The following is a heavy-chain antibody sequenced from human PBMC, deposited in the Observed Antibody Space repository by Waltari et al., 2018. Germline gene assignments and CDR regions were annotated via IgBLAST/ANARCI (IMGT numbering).Heavy chain of an antibody. CDR1: GFTFSSYS. CDR2: IYHSYNGFT. CDR3: ARVGRDGYNIDS. D-gene: IGHD2-21*01. J-gene: IGHJ4*02. Sequence: LHLVESGGGLVQPGGSLRLSCAASGFTFSSYSMNWVRQAPGKGLEWVGYIYHSYNGFTNYNPPLKSRVTISVDTSKNQFSLNLRSVTAADTAVYYCARVGRDGYNIDSWGQGTLVTVSS. V-gene: IGHV4-59*01.